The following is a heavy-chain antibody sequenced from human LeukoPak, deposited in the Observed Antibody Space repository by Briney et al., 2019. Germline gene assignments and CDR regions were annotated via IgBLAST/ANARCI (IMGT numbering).Heavy chain of an antibody. J-gene: IGHJ6*03. CDR1: GFTFSSYA. Sequence: GGSLRLSCAASGFTFSSYAMSWVRQAPGKGLEWVSAISGSGGSTYYADSVKGRFTISRDNSKNTLYLQMNSLRAEDTAVYYCASPRGPMAYYYYYYMDVWGKGTTVTVSS. D-gene: IGHD5-24*01. CDR3: ASPRGPMAYYYYYYMDV. V-gene: IGHV3-23*01. CDR2: ISGSGGST.